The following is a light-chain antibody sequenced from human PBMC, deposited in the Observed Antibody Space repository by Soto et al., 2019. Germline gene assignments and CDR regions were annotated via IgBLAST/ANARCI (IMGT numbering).Light chain of an antibody. V-gene: IGKV1-5*01. Sequence: DIQMTQSPSTLSASVGDRVTITCRASQSISSWLAWYQQKPGKAPKLLIYDASSLESVVPSRFSGSGSGTEFTLTISSLQPDDFAPYYCQQYNSYYTFGQGTKLEIK. CDR3: QQYNSYYT. CDR2: DAS. CDR1: QSISSW. J-gene: IGKJ2*01.